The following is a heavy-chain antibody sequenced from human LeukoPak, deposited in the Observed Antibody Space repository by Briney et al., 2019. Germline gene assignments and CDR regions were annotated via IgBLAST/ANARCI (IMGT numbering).Heavy chain of an antibody. Sequence: PGGSLTLSCAVSGYTFSSYDMNWVRQATGKGLEGVSYISRSASTIYYADSVKCHFTISRDNAKNSLYLQMNSLRAEDTAVYYCARAGGYCSGGSCYYYYGMDVWGQGTTVTVSS. CDR3: ARAGGYCSGGSCYYYYGMDV. CDR1: GYTFSSYD. D-gene: IGHD2-15*01. CDR2: ISRSASTI. J-gene: IGHJ6*02. V-gene: IGHV3-48*03.